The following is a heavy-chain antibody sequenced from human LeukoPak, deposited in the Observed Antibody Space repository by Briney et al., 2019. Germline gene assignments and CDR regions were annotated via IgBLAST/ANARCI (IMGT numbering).Heavy chain of an antibody. Sequence: GASVKVSCKASGGTFSSYAISWVRQAPGQGLEWMGGIIPIFGTANYAQKFQGRVTITADESTSTAYMELSSLRSEDTAVYYCAGTYYDFWSGYCRFDYWGQGTLVTVSS. V-gene: IGHV1-69*13. CDR1: GGTFSSYA. J-gene: IGHJ4*02. CDR3: AGTYYDFWSGYCRFDY. D-gene: IGHD3-3*01. CDR2: IIPIFGTA.